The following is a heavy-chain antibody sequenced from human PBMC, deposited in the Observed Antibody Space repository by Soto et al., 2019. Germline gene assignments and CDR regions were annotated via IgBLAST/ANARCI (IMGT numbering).Heavy chain of an antibody. D-gene: IGHD3-10*01. CDR1: GGSLSGYY. CDR3: ARDRRLITMVRGVSLWFDP. J-gene: IGHJ5*02. V-gene: IGHV4-34*01. CDR2: INHSGST. Sequence: SETLSLTCAVYGGSLSGYYWSWIRQPPGKGLEWIGEINHSGSTNYNPSLKSRVTISVDTSKNQFSLKLSSVAAADTAVYYCARDRRLITMVRGVSLWFDPWGQGTLVTVSS.